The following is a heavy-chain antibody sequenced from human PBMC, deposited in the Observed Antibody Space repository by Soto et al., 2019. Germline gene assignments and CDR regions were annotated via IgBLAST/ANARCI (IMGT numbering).Heavy chain of an antibody. CDR1: GYTFTSYG. V-gene: IGHV1-18*01. J-gene: IGHJ4*02. CDR3: ARGRYGDY. CDR2: ISAHNGNT. Sequence: QVHLVQSGAEVKKPGASVKVSCKASGYTFTSYGITGVRQAPGQGLEWMGWISAHNGNTDYAQKLQGRVIVTRDTSTSTAYMDLRSLISDDTAVYYCARGRYGDYWGQGALVTVSS. D-gene: IGHD1-1*01.